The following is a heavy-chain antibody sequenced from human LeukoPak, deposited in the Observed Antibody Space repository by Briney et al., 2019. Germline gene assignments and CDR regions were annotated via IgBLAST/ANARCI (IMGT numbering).Heavy chain of an antibody. CDR2: ISSNGGNT. J-gene: IGHJ4*02. Sequence: GSLRLSCAASGFPFSSYAMHWVRQAPGKGLEYVSAISSNGGNTYYANSVKGRFTISRDNSKNTLNLQMGSLRAEDMAVYYCAREGYDILTGYYLGADYWGQGTLVTVSS. D-gene: IGHD3-9*01. CDR1: GFPFSSYA. CDR3: AREGYDILTGYYLGADY. V-gene: IGHV3-64*01.